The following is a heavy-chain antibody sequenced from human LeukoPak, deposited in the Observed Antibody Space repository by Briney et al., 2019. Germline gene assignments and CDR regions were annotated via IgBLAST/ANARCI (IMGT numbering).Heavy chain of an antibody. CDR3: VRDRYYVPDY. CDR1: GFTFSSTW. V-gene: IGHV3-74*01. D-gene: IGHD3-16*01. J-gene: IGHJ4*02. Sequence: GGSLRLSCAASGFTFSSTWMHWFRQAPGKGPVWVSRIHSDGSSTIYADSVKGRFTISRDNARNTLYLQMNSLRAEDTAVYYCVRDRYYVPDYWGQGTLVSVSS. CDR2: IHSDGSST.